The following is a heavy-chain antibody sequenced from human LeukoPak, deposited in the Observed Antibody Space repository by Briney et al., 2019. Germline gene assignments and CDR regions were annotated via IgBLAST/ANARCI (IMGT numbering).Heavy chain of an antibody. J-gene: IGHJ4*02. CDR2: IYYSGST. CDR3: ARLASGSYGPLTPFDY. CDR1: GDSISSYY. D-gene: IGHD1-26*01. Sequence: SETLSLTCTVSGDSISSYYWSWIRQPPGKGLEWIAYIYYSGSTNYNPSLKSRLTISVDTSKNQFSLRLSSVPAADTAVYYSARLASGSYGPLTPFDYWGQGTLVTVSS. V-gene: IGHV4-59*08.